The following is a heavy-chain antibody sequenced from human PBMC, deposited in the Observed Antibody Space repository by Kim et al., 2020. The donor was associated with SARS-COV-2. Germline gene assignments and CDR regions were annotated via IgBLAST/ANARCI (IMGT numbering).Heavy chain of an antibody. Sequence: GGSLRLSCAASGFTFSEHYIDWVRQAPGKGLEWVGRTRSKASSYTTEYAASVKGRFTISRHESENSLYLQMNSLKTEDTAVYYCVRVRRGNYFDYWGQGT. J-gene: IGHJ4*02. D-gene: IGHD3-16*01. V-gene: IGHV3-72*01. CDR1: GFTFSEHY. CDR3: VRVRRGNYFDY. CDR2: TRSKASSYTT.